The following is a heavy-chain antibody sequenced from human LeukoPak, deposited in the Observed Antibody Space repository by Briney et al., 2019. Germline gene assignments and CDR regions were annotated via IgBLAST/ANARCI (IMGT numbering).Heavy chain of an antibody. J-gene: IGHJ5*02. Sequence: GASVKVSFKASGYTFTGYYMHWVRQAPGQGLEWMGWINPNSGGTNYAQKFQGRVTMTRDTSISTAYVELSRLRSDDTAVYYCARDLGSTSFNWFDPWGREPWSPSPQ. V-gene: IGHV1-2*02. CDR1: GYTFTGYY. D-gene: IGHD2-2*01. CDR2: INPNSGGT. CDR3: ARDLGSTSFNWFDP.